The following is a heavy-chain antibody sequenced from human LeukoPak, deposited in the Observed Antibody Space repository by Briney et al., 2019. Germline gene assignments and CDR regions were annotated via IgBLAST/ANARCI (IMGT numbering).Heavy chain of an antibody. CDR1: GFTFSSHN. CDR2: ISRNSDTI. Sequence: PGGSLRLSCAASGFTFSSHNMNWVRQAPGEGLEWVSYISRNSDTIYYADSVKGRFSVSRDTAKNSMYLQMNSLRAEDTAIYYCTRVRDVYNYFDYWGQGTQVTVSS. V-gene: IGHV3-48*01. CDR3: TRVRDVYNYFDY. J-gene: IGHJ4*02. D-gene: IGHD2-8*01.